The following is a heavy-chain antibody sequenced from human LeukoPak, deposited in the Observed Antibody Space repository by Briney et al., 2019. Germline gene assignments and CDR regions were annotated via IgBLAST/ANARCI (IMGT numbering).Heavy chain of an antibody. CDR3: ASASSHRIAAGGDF. D-gene: IGHD6-13*01. J-gene: IGHJ4*02. CDR2: INSDGSSR. Sequence: PGGPLRLSCAASGFTFSNYWMHWVRQAPGKGLVWVSRINSDGSSRNYADSVKGRFTISRDNAKNTLPLQMNSLRAEDTAVYYCASASSHRIAAGGDFWGQGTLVTVSS. V-gene: IGHV3-74*01. CDR1: GFTFSNYW.